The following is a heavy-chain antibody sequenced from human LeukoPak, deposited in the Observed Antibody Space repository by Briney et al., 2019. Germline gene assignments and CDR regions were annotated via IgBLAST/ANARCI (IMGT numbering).Heavy chain of an antibody. J-gene: IGHJ4*02. CDR1: GYSFTSYG. V-gene: IGHV1-18*01. D-gene: IGHD3-22*01. CDR2: ISAYNGNT. Sequence: ASVKVSCKASGYSFTSYGISWVRQAPGQGLEWMGWISAYNGNTDYAQKVQGRVTMTTDTSTSTAYMELSRLRSDDTAVYYCARGYYYDSSGYYYVWGQGTLVTVSS. CDR3: ARGYYYDSSGYYYV.